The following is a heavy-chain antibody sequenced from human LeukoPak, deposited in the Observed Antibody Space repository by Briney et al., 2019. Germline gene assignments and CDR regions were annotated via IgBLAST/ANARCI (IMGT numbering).Heavy chain of an antibody. CDR3: ARVPYYDSSGSPPTYFDY. CDR1: GFTFSDYY. J-gene: IGHJ4*02. D-gene: IGHD3-22*01. CDR2: ISSSGSTI. Sequence: GGSLRLSCAASGFTFSDYYMSWIRQAPGKGLEWVSYISSSGSTIYYADSVKGRFTISRDNAKNSLYLQMNSLRAEDTAVYYCARVPYYDSSGSPPTYFDYWGQGTLVTVSS. V-gene: IGHV3-11*01.